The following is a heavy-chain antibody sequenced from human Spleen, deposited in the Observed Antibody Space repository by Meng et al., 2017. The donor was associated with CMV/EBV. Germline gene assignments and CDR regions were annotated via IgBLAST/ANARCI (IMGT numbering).Heavy chain of an antibody. CDR1: SSSTAA. V-gene: IGHV6-1*01. Sequence: SSSTAAWNWIRQSPSRGLEWLGRTYYRSKWFNDYAGSVQSRITISPDTSRNQLSLQLNSVTPEDTAVYYCARNVRGGRGYALFHFDNWGQGTLVTVSS. J-gene: IGHJ4*02. CDR3: ARNVRGGRGYALFHFDN. CDR2: TYYRSKWFN. D-gene: IGHD5-12*01.